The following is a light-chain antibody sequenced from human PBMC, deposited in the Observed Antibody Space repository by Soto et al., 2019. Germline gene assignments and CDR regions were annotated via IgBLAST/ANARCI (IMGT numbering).Light chain of an antibody. J-gene: IGKJ5*01. V-gene: IGKV3-11*01. CDR1: QSVSTY. CDR3: QQRSNWPPIT. Sequence: DIVLTQSPATLSLSPGERATLSCMASQSVSTYLAWYQQKPGQAPRLLIYDASNRTTGIPARFSGSGSGTDFTLTISSLEAEDFAVYYCQQRSNWPPITFGQGTRLEIK. CDR2: DAS.